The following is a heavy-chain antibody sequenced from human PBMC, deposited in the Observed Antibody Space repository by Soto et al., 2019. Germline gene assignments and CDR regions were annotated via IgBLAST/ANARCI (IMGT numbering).Heavy chain of an antibody. V-gene: IGHV3-49*04. J-gene: IGHJ4*02. Sequence: GGSLRLSCSASGFNFAAYTMSWVRLTPGKGLEWVGFIRRIAYGGTTDYAASVKGRFTTSRDDSRKIVYLQMSRLKIEDTAVYYCSRSLAIDFDSWGQGTLVTVSS. CDR2: IRRIAYGGTT. CDR1: GFNFAAYT. CDR3: SRSLAIDFDS.